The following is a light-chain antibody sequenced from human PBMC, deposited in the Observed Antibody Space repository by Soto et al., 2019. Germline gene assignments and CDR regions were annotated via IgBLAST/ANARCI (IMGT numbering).Light chain of an antibody. J-gene: IGKJ1*01. CDR3: QQYNGYSTWT. V-gene: IGKV1-5*01. CDR2: DAS. Sequence: DIQMTQSPSSVSASVGDRVTITFRASQSVSIWLAWYRQKPGKAPEVLVWDASSLQRGVPSRFSGSGSGTEFTLTISSLQPDDFATYYCQQYNGYSTWTFGQGTKVDIK. CDR1: QSVSIW.